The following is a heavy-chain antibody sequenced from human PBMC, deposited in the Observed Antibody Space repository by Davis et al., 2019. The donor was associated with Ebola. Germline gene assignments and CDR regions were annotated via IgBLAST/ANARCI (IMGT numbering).Heavy chain of an antibody. CDR3: AKERGAGSYYFDY. Sequence: GESLKISCAASGFTFSSYEMNWVRQAPGEGLEWVAVIWYDGTNKYYTDSVKGRFTISRDNSKNTLYLQMNSLRAEDTAVYYCAKERGAGSYYFDYWGQGTLVTVSS. CDR2: IWYDGTNK. J-gene: IGHJ4*02. CDR1: GFTFSSYE. D-gene: IGHD1-26*01. V-gene: IGHV3-33*06.